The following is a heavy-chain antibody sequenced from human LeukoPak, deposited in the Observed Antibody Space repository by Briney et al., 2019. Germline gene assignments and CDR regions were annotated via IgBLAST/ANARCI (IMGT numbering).Heavy chain of an antibody. V-gene: IGHV3-23*01. Sequence: GGSLRLSCAASGFTFSIYAMSWVRQAPGKGLEWVSAISGSGGTAYYADSVKGRFTISRDNSKNTLYLQMNSLRAEDTAVYYCAKRGSVGTLGHFDYWGQGTLVTVSS. D-gene: IGHD6-13*01. CDR3: AKRGSVGTLGHFDY. J-gene: IGHJ4*02. CDR2: ISGSGGTA. CDR1: GFTFSIYA.